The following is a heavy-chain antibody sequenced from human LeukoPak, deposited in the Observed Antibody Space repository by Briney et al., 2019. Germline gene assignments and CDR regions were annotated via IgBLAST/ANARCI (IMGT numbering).Heavy chain of an antibody. CDR1: GGSISSSSYY. V-gene: IGHV4-39*01. CDR3: ARHADIVVVPAAKYFQH. J-gene: IGHJ1*01. CDR2: IYYSGST. Sequence: SETLSLTCTVSGGSISSSSYYWGWTRQPPGKGLEWIGSIYYSGSTYYNPSLKSRVTISVDTSKNQFSLKLSSVTAADTAVYYCARHADIVVVPAAKYFQHWGQGTLVTVSS. D-gene: IGHD2-2*01.